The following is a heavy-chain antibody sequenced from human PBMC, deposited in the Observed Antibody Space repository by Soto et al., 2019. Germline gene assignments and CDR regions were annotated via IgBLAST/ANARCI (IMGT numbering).Heavy chain of an antibody. CDR1: GFSFSKYG. V-gene: IGHV3-30*18. CDR3: AKELRENGGYYFDC. J-gene: IGHJ4*02. D-gene: IGHD3-16*01. CDR2: MSDDGSKK. Sequence: QVQLVESGGGVVQPGRSLRLSCAASGFSFSKYGMHWVRQAPGKVLEWVAEMSDDGSKKYYGDSVKGRFTISRDNSKNTLYLLMDSLRPEDTAMYYCAKELRENGGYYFDCWGQGTLVTVSS.